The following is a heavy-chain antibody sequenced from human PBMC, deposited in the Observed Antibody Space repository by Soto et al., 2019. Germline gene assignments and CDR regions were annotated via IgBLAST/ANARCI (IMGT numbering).Heavy chain of an antibody. V-gene: IGHV4-4*02. D-gene: IGHD2-2*01. CDR3: ARGGRSDIVVVPAALGAFDI. CDR2: IYHSGST. Sequence: QVQLQESGPGLVKPSGTLSLTCAVSGGSISSSNWWSWVRQPPGKGLEWIGEIYHSGSTNYNPSLKSRVTISVDKSKNQFSLKLSSVTAADTAVYYCARGGRSDIVVVPAALGAFDIWGQGTMVTVSS. CDR1: GGSISSSNW. J-gene: IGHJ3*02.